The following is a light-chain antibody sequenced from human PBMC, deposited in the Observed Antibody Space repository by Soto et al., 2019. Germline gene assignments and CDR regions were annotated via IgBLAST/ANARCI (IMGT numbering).Light chain of an antibody. CDR1: GSNIGGNS. V-gene: IGLV1-51*01. Sequence: QCLLTQPPSVSAAPGHKVTISCAGSGSNIGGNSVSWYQQLPGTAPKLLIYDDNKRPSGIPDRFSGSKSGTSATLGITGFQTGDEADYYCGSWDSSLSAYVFGTGTKVTVL. CDR2: DDN. J-gene: IGLJ1*01. CDR3: GSWDSSLSAYV.